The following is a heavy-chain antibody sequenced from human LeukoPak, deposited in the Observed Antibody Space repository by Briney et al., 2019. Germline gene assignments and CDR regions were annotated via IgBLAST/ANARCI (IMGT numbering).Heavy chain of an antibody. V-gene: IGHV3-30*02. CDR3: AKDYLSWYYFDY. D-gene: IGHD6-13*01. J-gene: IGHJ4*02. Sequence: GGSLRLSCAASGFTFSYYGMHWVRQAPGKGLEWVAFIRDDGSNKYYADSVKGRFTISRDNSKNTLYLQMNSLRAEDTAVYYCAKDYLSWYYFDYWGQGTLVTVSS. CDR1: GFTFSYYG. CDR2: IRDDGSNK.